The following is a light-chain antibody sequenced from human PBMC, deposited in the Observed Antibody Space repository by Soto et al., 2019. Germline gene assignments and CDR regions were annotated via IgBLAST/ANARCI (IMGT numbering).Light chain of an antibody. CDR3: SSYGSSITVV. Sequence: QSVLTQPASVSGSPGQSITISCTGTSSDVGGYNYVSWYQQHPGKAPKLMIYEVSNRPSGVSNRFSGSKSGNTASLTISGLQAEDEADYYCSSYGSSITVVFGGGTQLTVL. CDR2: EVS. CDR1: SSDVGGYNY. J-gene: IGLJ2*01. V-gene: IGLV2-14*01.